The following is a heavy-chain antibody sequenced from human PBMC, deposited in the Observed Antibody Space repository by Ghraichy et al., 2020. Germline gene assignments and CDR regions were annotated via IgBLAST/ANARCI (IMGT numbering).Heavy chain of an antibody. D-gene: IGHD6-6*01. CDR1: EFTFSNYW. CDR2: IKPDGGEE. J-gene: IGHJ4*02. Sequence: LTCAASEFTFSNYWMSWVRQAPGKGLEWVAHIKPDGGEEFYVDSVKGRFTTSRENAHNSLSLQMNSLRAEDSAVYYCARSTFSSADYWGQGTLVTVSS. V-gene: IGHV3-7*01. CDR3: ARSTFSSADY.